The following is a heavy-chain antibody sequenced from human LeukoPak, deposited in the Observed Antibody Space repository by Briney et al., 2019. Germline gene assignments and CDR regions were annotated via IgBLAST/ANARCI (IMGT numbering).Heavy chain of an antibody. CDR2: IRSKANGATA. D-gene: IGHD6-19*01. CDR1: GFSFSDYA. J-gene: IGHJ4*02. V-gene: IGHV3-49*04. CDR3: SRAYTTGWLGINDF. Sequence: QSGGSLRLSCTGSGFSFSDYAMTWVRQAPGKGLEWVDFIRSKANGATADYAASVKGRFTISRDDSKTTAYLQMNSLKTEDTAVYYCSRAYTTGWLGINDFWGQGALVTVSS.